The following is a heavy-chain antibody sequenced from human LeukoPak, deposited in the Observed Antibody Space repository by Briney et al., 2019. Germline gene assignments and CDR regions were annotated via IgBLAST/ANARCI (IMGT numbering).Heavy chain of an antibody. Sequence: ASVKVSCKASGYTLTTFGISWVRQAPGQGLEWMGWINTYSGSKNYAQSFQGRVIMSTDTSTTTAYMDLRSLRSDDTAVYYCARAIMVRGDFYGVDVWGQGTTVTVSS. CDR3: ARAIMVRGDFYGVDV. V-gene: IGHV1-18*01. CDR1: GYTLTTFG. J-gene: IGHJ6*02. CDR2: INTYSGSK. D-gene: IGHD3-10*01.